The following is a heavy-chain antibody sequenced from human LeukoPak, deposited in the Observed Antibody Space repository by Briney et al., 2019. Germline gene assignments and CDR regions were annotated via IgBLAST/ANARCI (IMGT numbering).Heavy chain of an antibody. Sequence: PSETLSLTCTVSGGSISSGDYYWSWIRQPPGKGLEWIGYIYYSGSTNYNPSLKSRVTISVDTSKNQFSLKLSSVTAADTAVYYCARVTTGGYYDCWGQGTLVTVSS. J-gene: IGHJ4*02. CDR1: GGSISSGDYY. CDR3: ARVTTGGYYDC. D-gene: IGHD3-22*01. CDR2: IYYSGST. V-gene: IGHV4-30-4*01.